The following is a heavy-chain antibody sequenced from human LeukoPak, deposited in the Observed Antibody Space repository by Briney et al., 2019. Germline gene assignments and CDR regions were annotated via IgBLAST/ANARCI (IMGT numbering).Heavy chain of an antibody. J-gene: IGHJ4*02. CDR2: TYYRSKWYN. CDR1: GDSVSSNSAA. V-gene: IGHV6-1*01. Sequence: SQTLSLTCAISGDSVSSNSAAWNWIRQSPSRGLEWLGRTYYRSKWYNDYAVSVKGRITINPDTSKNQFSLQLNSVTPEDTAVYYCASGRSESNDYYFVDWGQGTLVTVSS. CDR3: ASGRSESNDYYFVD. D-gene: IGHD3-10*01.